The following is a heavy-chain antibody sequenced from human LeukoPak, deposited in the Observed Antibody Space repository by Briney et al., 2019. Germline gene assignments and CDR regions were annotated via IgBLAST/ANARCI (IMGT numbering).Heavy chain of an antibody. CDR2: ISSSSGTI. V-gene: IGHV3-48*01. J-gene: IGHJ3*02. Sequence: GGSLRLSCAASGFTFYTYSMNWVRQAPGKGLEWVSHISSSSGTIDYADSVKGRFTISRDNAKNSLYLQTNSLRAEDTAVYYCARKGGLRDDAFDIWGQGTMVTVSS. D-gene: IGHD4-17*01. CDR1: GFTFYTYS. CDR3: ARKGGLRDDAFDI.